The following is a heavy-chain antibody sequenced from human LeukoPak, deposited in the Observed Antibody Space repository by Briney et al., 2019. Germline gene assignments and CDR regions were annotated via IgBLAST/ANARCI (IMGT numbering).Heavy chain of an antibody. CDR3: ARSPYDSSGYYYHYYYGMDV. CDR2: INPSGGST. D-gene: IGHD3-22*01. V-gene: IGHV1-46*01. Sequence: GASVKVSCKASGYTFTSYYMHWVRQAPGQGLEWMGIINPSGGSTSYAQKFQGRVTMTRDTSTSTVYMELSSLRSEDTAVYYCARSPYDSSGYYYHYYYGMDVWGQGTTVTVSS. J-gene: IGHJ6*02. CDR1: GYTFTSYY.